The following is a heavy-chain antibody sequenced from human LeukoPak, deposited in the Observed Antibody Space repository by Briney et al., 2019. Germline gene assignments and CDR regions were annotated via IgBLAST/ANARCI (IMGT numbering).Heavy chain of an antibody. CDR3: ARGEYCSGGSCEVIDY. CDR2: IYPGDSDT. J-gene: IGHJ4*02. D-gene: IGHD2-15*01. V-gene: IGHV5-51*01. CDR1: GYSFTSYW. Sequence: GESLKISCKGSGYSFTSYWIGWVRQMPGKGLEWMGIIYPGDSDTRYSPSFQGQVTISVDKSISTAYLQWSSLKASDTAMYYCARGEYCSGGSCEVIDYWGQGTLVTVSS.